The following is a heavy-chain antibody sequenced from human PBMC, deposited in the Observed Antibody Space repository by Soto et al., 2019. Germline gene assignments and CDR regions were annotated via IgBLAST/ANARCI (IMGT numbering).Heavy chain of an antibody. Sequence: QLQLQESGPGLVKPSETLSLTCTVSAGSISRSNYYWGWIRQPPGKGLEWIGSMYSSVNTYYNPSLKRRVTISVDTSKNQFSLKMTSVTAADTAVYYCARQPYDSSGYCYGAWGQGTLVTVSS. CDR2: MYSSVNT. CDR3: ARQPYDSSGYCYGA. D-gene: IGHD3-22*01. CDR1: AGSISRSNYY. J-gene: IGHJ5*02. V-gene: IGHV4-39*01.